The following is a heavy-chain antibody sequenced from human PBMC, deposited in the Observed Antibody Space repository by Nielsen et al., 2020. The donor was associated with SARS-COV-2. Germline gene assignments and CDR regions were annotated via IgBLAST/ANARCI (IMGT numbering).Heavy chain of an antibody. CDR1: GGSISSYY. D-gene: IGHD5-24*01. CDR2: IYTSGST. V-gene: IGHV4-4*07. J-gene: IGHJ4*02. CDR3: AIYEMATTFFDY. Sequence: SETLSLTCTVSGGSISSYYWSWIRQPAGKGLEWIGRIYTSGSTNYNPSLKSRVTMSVDTSKNQFSLKLSSVTAADTAVYYCAIYEMATTFFDYWGQGTLVTVSS.